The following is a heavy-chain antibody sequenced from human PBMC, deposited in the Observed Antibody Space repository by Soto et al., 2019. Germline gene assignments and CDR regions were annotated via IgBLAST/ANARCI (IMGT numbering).Heavy chain of an antibody. CDR3: AKDLNSGGSCYPMCAFDI. Sequence: GGSLRLSCAASGFTFSSYAMRWVRQAPGKGLEWVSAISGSGGSTYYADSVKGRFTISRDNSKNTLYLQMNSLRAEDTAVYYCAKDLNSGGSCYPMCAFDIWGQGTMVTVSS. D-gene: IGHD2-15*01. V-gene: IGHV3-23*01. J-gene: IGHJ3*02. CDR1: GFTFSSYA. CDR2: ISGSGGST.